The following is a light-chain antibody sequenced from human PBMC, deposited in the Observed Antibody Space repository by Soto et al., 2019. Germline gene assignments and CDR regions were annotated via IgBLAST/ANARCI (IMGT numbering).Light chain of an antibody. CDR2: RNN. CDR1: SSNIGSNY. V-gene: IGLV1-47*01. J-gene: IGLJ2*01. Sequence: QAVVTQPPSASGTPGQRVTISCSGSSSNIGSNYVYWYQQLPGTAPKLLIYRNNQRPSGVPDRFSGSKFGTSASLAISGLRSEDEADYYCAAWDDSLSGVVVFGGGTKVTVL. CDR3: AAWDDSLSGVVV.